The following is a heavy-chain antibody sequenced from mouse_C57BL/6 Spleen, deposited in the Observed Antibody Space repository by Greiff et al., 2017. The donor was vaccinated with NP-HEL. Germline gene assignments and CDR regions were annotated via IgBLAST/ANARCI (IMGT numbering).Heavy chain of an antibody. V-gene: IGHV1-15*01. Sequence: QVQLQQSGAELVRPGASVTLSCKASGYTFTDYEMHWVKQTPVHGLEWIGAIDPETGGTAYNQKFKGKAILTADKSSSTAYMELRSLTSEDSAVYYCTRYPLISYFDYWGQGTTLTVSS. CDR1: GYTFTDYE. CDR3: TRYPLISYFDY. CDR2: IDPETGGT. J-gene: IGHJ2*01.